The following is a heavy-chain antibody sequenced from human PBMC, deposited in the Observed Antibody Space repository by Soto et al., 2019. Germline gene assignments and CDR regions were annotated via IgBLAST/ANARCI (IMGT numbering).Heavy chain of an antibody. V-gene: IGHV4-39*01. CDR2: IYYRGNA. CDR3: ARLEGLATISYYFVF. Sequence: SETLSLTCSVSDDSINSDKYYWGWIRQPPGKGLEWIGSIYYRGNAYYNPSLQTRVTISLDKSKNQFSLKLCSVTAADSAVYFCARLEGLATISYYFVFWGPGAQVTVSS. CDR1: DDSINSDKYY. D-gene: IGHD3-9*01. J-gene: IGHJ4*02.